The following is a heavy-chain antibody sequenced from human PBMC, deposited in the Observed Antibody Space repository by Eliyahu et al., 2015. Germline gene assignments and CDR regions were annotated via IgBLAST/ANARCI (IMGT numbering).Heavy chain of an antibody. J-gene: IGHJ3*02. CDR2: TYYRSKWYN. Sequence: QVQLQQSGPGLVXPSQXLSLTCXIXGDSVXSNSATWNWIRQSPSRGLEWLGRTYYRSKWYNGYAVSVKSRITINPDTSKNQFSLQLNSVTPEDTAVYYCAVSLTDAFDIWGQGTMVTVSS. CDR3: AVSLTDAFDI. CDR1: GDSVXSNSAT. V-gene: IGHV6-1*01.